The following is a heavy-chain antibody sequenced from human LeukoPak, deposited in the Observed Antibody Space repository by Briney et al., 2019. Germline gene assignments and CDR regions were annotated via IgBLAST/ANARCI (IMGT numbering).Heavy chain of an antibody. D-gene: IGHD1-26*01. CDR2: ISWDGGST. V-gene: IGHV3-43*01. J-gene: IGHJ6*02. CDR1: GFTFDDYT. Sequence: GGSLRLPCAASGFTFDDYTMHWVRQAPGKGLEWVSLISWDGGSTYYADSVKGRFTITRDNSKNSLYLQMNSLRTEDTALYYCAKDWGATTAYYYYGMDVWGQGTTVTVSS. CDR3: AKDWGATTAYYYYGMDV.